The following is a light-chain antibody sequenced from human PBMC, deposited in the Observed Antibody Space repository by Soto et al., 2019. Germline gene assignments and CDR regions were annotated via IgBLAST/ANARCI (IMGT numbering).Light chain of an antibody. CDR2: DVT. V-gene: IGLV2-14*01. J-gene: IGLJ1*01. CDR3: VSYTSSTTYV. CDR1: SSDVGGYNH. Sequence: QSALTQPASVSDSPGQSITISCTGTSSDVGGYNHVSWYQQHPGKAPKLMFYDVTNRPSGVSNRFSDSKSGSTASLIISGLQAEDEADYYCVSYTSSTTYVFGTGTKLTVL.